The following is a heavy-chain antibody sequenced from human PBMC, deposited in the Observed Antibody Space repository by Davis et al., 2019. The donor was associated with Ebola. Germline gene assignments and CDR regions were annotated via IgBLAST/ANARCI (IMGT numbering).Heavy chain of an antibody. Sequence: GESLKTPCAAPGFTFSSYGMHRVRQAPGKGLEWVAVISYDGSNKYYADSVKGRFTISRDNSKNTLYLQMNSLRAEDTAVYYCARGFLRQPVWDWGQGTLVTVSS. J-gene: IGHJ4*02. D-gene: IGHD3-16*01. CDR3: ARGFLRQPVWD. CDR1: GFTFSSYG. CDR2: ISYDGSNK. V-gene: IGHV3-30*03.